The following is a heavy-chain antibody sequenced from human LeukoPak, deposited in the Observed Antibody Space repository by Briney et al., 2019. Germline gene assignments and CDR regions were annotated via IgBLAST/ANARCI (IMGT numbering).Heavy chain of an antibody. D-gene: IGHD1-26*01. V-gene: IGHV4-4*07. Sequence: PSETLSLTCTVSGGSISSYYWNWIRQPAGKGLEYIGRTYTGGSTNYNPSLKSRVTMSVDTSKNQFSLKLSSVTAADTAVYYCVGGTYYGGDYWGQGTLATVSS. CDR1: GGSISSYY. CDR2: TYTGGST. CDR3: VGGTYYGGDY. J-gene: IGHJ4*02.